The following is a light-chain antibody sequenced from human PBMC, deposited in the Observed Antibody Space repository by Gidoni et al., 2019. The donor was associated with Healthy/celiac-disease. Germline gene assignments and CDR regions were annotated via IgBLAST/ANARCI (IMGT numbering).Light chain of an antibody. CDR3: QSADSSGTSWV. CDR1: ALPTHY. Sequence: SYELTQPPSVSVSPGQTARIPCSGDALPTHYAYWYQQKPGQAPVLVIYKDSERPSGIPERFSGSSSGTTVTLTISGGQAEDEADYYCQSADSSGTSWVFGGGTKLTVL. CDR2: KDS. J-gene: IGLJ3*02. V-gene: IGLV3-25*03.